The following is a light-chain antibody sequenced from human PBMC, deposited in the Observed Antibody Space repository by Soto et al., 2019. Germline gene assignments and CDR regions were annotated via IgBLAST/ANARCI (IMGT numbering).Light chain of an antibody. V-gene: IGLV1-44*01. CDR1: ISNMGSNT. CDR3: AVWDGSLNGHV. CDR2: TND. Sequence: QSVLTQPPSASGTPGQTVTISCYGSISNMGSNTVHWFQQFPGTAPKLLIYTNDQRPSGVPDRFSGSNSGTSASLAISGLQSEDEADYYCAVWDGSLNGHVFGAGTKVTV. J-gene: IGLJ1*01.